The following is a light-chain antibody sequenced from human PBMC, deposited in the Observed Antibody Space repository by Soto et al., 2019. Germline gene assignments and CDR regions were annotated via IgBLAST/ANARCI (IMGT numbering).Light chain of an antibody. V-gene: IGKV3-20*01. CDR1: QSVSSSY. CDR3: QQYNSPPYT. Sequence: EIVLTQSPGTLSLSPGERATLSCRASQSVSSSYLAWYQQKPGQAPRLIMYGASSRATGIPDRLSGSGSGTDFTLTISRLDPEDFAVYYCQQYNSPPYTFGQGTRLEIK. J-gene: IGKJ2*01. CDR2: GAS.